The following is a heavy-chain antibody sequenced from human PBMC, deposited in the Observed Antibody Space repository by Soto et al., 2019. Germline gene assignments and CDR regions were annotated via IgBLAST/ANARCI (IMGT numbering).Heavy chain of an antibody. Sequence: QVQLVESGGGVVQPGRSLRLSCAASGFTFSSYGMHWVRQAPGKGLEWVAVIWYDGSNKYYADSVKGRFTISRDNSKNTLYLQMNRLRAEDTAVYYCARETEVYYYYGMDVWGQGTTVTVSS. V-gene: IGHV3-33*01. CDR3: ARETEVYYYYGMDV. CDR1: GFTFSSYG. J-gene: IGHJ6*02. CDR2: IWYDGSNK.